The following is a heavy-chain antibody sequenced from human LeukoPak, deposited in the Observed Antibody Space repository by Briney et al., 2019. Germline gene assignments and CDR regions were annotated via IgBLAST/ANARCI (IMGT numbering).Heavy chain of an antibody. CDR2: ISSSSSYI. J-gene: IGHJ4*02. CDR3: ARDKIGYSSGWSFDY. Sequence: GGSLRLSCAASGFTFSSYSMNWVRQAPGKGLEWDSSISSSSSYIYYADSVKGRFTISRDNAKNSLYLQMNSLRAEDTAVYYCARDKIGYSSGWSFDYWGQGTLVTVSS. D-gene: IGHD6-19*01. CDR1: GFTFSSYS. V-gene: IGHV3-21*01.